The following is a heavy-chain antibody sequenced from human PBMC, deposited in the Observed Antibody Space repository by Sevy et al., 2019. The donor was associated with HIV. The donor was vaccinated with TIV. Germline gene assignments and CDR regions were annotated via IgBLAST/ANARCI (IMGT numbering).Heavy chain of an antibody. Sequence: GGSLRLSCAASGFPFSTYAMHWVRQAPGKGLEWVAVIWYDGSNNYHADSMKGRFTISRDNSKNTLYLQMDSLRAADTAVYYCAKSGRIVVAGTTNYFDSWGQGTLVTVSS. D-gene: IGHD6-19*01. J-gene: IGHJ4*02. CDR3: AKSGRIVVAGTTNYFDS. V-gene: IGHV3-33*06. CDR1: GFPFSTYA. CDR2: IWYDGSNN.